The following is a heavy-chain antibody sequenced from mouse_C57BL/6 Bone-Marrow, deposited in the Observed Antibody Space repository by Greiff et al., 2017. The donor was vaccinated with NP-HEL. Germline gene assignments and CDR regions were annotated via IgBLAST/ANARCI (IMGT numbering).Heavy chain of an antibody. CDR2: IYPGGGYT. CDR3: ARETEFITTVERGYFDV. Sequence: QVQLKESGAELVRPGTSVKMSCKASGYTFTNYWIGWAKQRPGHGLEWIGDIYPGGGYTNYNEKFKGKATLTADKSSSTAYMQFSSLTSEDSAIYYCARETEFITTVERGYFDVWGTGTTVTVSS. V-gene: IGHV1-63*01. J-gene: IGHJ1*03. D-gene: IGHD1-1*01. CDR1: GYTFTNYW.